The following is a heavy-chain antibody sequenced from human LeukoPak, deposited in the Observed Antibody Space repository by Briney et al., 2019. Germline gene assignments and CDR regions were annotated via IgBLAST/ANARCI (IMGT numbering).Heavy chain of an antibody. V-gene: IGHV5-51*01. CDR3: ARQSTRFCGGDCYVVDY. CDR2: IYPGGSDT. CDR1: GYSFTSYW. D-gene: IGHD2-21*02. J-gene: IGHJ4*02. Sequence: GESLKISCKGSGYSFTSYWIGWVRQMPGKGLEWMGIIYPGGSDTRYSPSFQGQVTISADKSISTAYLQWSSLKASDTAMYYCARQSTRFCGGDCYVVDYWGQGTLVTVSS.